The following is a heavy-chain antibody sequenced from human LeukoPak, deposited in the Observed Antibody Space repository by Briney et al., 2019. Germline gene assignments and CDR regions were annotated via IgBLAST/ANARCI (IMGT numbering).Heavy chain of an antibody. CDR1: DGSINSYY. CDR2: INYSGST. Sequence: PSENLSLTCTVSDGSINSYYWSWIRQPPGKGLEWIAYINYSGSTHYSPSLKSRVTISVDTSKNQFSLKLTSVTAADTAVYYCARFATRDFDFWGQGTQVTVSS. J-gene: IGHJ4*02. V-gene: IGHV4-59*01. CDR3: ARFATRDFDF.